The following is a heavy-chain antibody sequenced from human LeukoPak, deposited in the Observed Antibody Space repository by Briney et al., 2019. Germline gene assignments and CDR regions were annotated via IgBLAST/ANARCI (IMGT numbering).Heavy chain of an antibody. CDR3: ARDHSGLLWSRGWPDAFDI. V-gene: IGHV1-2*02. CDR1: GYTFTGYY. D-gene: IGHD2-21*02. Sequence: ASVKVSCKASGYTFTGYYMHWVRQAPGQGLEWMGWINPNSGGTNYAQKFQGRVTMTRDTSISTAYMELSRLRSDDTAVYYCARDHSGLLWSRGWPDAFDIWGQGTMVTVPS. J-gene: IGHJ3*02. CDR2: INPNSGGT.